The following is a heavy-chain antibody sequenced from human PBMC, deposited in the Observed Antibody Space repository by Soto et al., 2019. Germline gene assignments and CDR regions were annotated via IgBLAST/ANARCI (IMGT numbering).Heavy chain of an antibody. Sequence: SETLSLTCAVYGGSSCGNYWSWIRQPPGKGLEWIGEINHSGCTNYYPSLKRRVTISVVTSRNQFSLKLSSVTAADTAVYYCACYSGSRTSYWGQGTLVTVSS. V-gene: IGHV4-34*01. D-gene: IGHD1-26*01. CDR1: GGSSCGNY. CDR3: ACYSGSRTSY. CDR2: INHSGCT. J-gene: IGHJ4*02.